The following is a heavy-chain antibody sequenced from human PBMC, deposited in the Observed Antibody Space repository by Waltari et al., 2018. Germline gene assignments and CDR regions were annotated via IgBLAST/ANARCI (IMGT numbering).Heavy chain of an antibody. J-gene: IGHJ4*02. Sequence: EVQLVESGGGLAQPGGSLRLSGAASGLSLRHYGMTGVRQASGKGPEWVANIKQDGSEKYYMDSVKGRFTISRDNAKNSLYLQMNNLRVEDTAVYYCTRGGRDSSWYWRDWGQGTLVTVSS. D-gene: IGHD6-13*01. CDR1: GLSLRHYG. CDR2: IKQDGSEK. CDR3: TRGGRDSSWYWRD. V-gene: IGHV3-7*01.